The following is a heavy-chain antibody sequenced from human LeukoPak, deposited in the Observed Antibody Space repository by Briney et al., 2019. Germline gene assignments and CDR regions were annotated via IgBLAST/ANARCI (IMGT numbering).Heavy chain of an antibody. J-gene: IGHJ5*02. V-gene: IGHV4-59*01. CDR2: IYYSGST. CDR1: GGSISSYY. D-gene: IGHD5-12*01. Sequence: ASETLSLTCTVSGGSISSYYWSWIRQPPGKGLEWIGYIYYSGSTNYNPPLKSRVTISVDTSKNQFSLKLSSVTAADTAVYYCARGGYSGYDPTNWFDPWGQGTLVTVSS. CDR3: ARGGYSGYDPTNWFDP.